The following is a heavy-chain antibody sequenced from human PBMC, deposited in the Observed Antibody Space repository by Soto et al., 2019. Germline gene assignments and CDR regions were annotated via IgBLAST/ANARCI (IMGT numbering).Heavy chain of an antibody. CDR1: GGSVRSINQY. CDR3: ARDLVVPAGTYYYAIHV. Sequence: SETLSLTCTVSGGSVRSINQYWNWIRQPPGKGLERIGYISYSGSTNYNPSLKSRVTISRDTSKNQFSLKMSSVTAADTAVYYCARDLVVPAGTYYYAIHVWGQGTTVTVSS. D-gene: IGHD2-2*01. J-gene: IGHJ6*02. V-gene: IGHV4-61*01. CDR2: ISYSGST.